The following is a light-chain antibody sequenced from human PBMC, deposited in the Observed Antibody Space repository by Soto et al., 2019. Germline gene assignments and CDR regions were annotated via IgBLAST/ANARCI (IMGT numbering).Light chain of an antibody. CDR2: RNN. CDR3: AALDDSLSGGV. CDR1: SSNIGSNY. J-gene: IGLJ3*02. V-gene: IGLV1-47*01. Sequence: QSVLTQPPSASGTPGQRVTISCSGSSSNIGSNYVYWYQQLPGTAPKLLIYRNNQRPSGVPDRFSGSKSGTSASLAISGLRSEDEADYYCAALDDSLSGGVFGVGTQLTVL.